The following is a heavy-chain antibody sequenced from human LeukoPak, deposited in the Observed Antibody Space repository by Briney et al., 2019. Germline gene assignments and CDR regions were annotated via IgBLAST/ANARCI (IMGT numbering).Heavy chain of an antibody. CDR1: GFTFSSYA. CDR2: ISSNGGST. Sequence: QPGGSLRLSCAASGFTFSSYAMHWVRQAPGKGLEYVSAISSNGGSTYYANSVRGRFAISRDNSKNTLYFQMGSLRAEDMAVYYCARVSRAGVGDYWGQGTLVTVSS. V-gene: IGHV3-64*01. J-gene: IGHJ4*02. D-gene: IGHD3-16*01. CDR3: ARVSRAGVGDY.